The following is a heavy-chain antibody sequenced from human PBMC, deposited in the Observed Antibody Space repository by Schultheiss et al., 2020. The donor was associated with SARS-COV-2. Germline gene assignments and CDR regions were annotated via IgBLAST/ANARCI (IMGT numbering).Heavy chain of an antibody. CDR1: GFTFSSYG. Sequence: GGSLRLSCAAPGFTFSSYGMHWVRQAPGKGLEWVAVISYDGSNKYYADSVKGRFTISRDNSKNTLYLQMNSLRAEDTAVYYCAKDQAGNPYYWGQGTLVTVSS. D-gene: IGHD3-10*01. V-gene: IGHV3-30*18. J-gene: IGHJ4*02. CDR3: AKDQAGNPYY. CDR2: ISYDGSNK.